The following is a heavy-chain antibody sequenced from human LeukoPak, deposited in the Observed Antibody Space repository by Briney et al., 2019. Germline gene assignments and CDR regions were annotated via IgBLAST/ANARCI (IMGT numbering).Heavy chain of an antibody. V-gene: IGHV1-58*01. D-gene: IGHD3-22*01. CDR1: GFTFTSSA. CDR2: IVVGSGNT. CDR3: ARGSKYYYDSTRYYFDY. Sequence: SVKVSCKASGFTFTSSAVQWVRQARGQRLEWIGWIVVGSGNTSYAQKFQGRVTMTRDTSTSTVYMELSSLRSEDTAVYYCARGSKYYYDSTRYYFDYWGQGTLVTVSS. J-gene: IGHJ4*02.